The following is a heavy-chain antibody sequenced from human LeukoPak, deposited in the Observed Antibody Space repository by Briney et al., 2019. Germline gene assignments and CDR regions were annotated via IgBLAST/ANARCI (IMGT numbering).Heavy chain of an antibody. V-gene: IGHV4-34*01. CDR1: GGSFSDYY. CDR3: ARLSGDYDIDY. CDR2: INHSGTS. J-gene: IGHJ4*02. D-gene: IGHD3-9*01. Sequence: SETLSLTCAVYGGSFSDYYWSWVRQSPGKGLEWIGEINHSGTSNYNPSLKSRLTISVDTSKNQFSLKLSSVTAADTAVYYCARLSGDYDIDYWGQGTLVTVSS.